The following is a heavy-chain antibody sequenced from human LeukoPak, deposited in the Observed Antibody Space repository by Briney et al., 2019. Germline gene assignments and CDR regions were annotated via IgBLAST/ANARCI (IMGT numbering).Heavy chain of an antibody. CDR3: ARDEGNCADDCYWHFDL. D-gene: IGHD2-21*02. CDR1: GFTFSSYW. V-gene: IGHV3-7*01. Sequence: GGSLRLSCAASGFTFSSYWMSWVRQAPGKGLEWVANIKQDGSEKYYVDSVKGRFTISRDNAKNSLYLQMNSLRAEDTAVYYCARDEGNCADDCYWHFDLWGRGTLVAVSS. J-gene: IGHJ2*01. CDR2: IKQDGSEK.